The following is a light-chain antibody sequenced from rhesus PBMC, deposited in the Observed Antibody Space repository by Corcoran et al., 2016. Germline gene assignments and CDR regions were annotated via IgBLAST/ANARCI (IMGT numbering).Light chain of an antibody. CDR1: QTISSY. Sequence: DIQMTQSPSSLSASVGDRVTITCRASQTISSYLAWYQQKPGKVPRLLIYAASRLESGVPFRFSGSGSGTEFTLTISSLQPEDFATYVCQQHNSHPHTFGGGTKVEIK. V-gene: IGKV1-44*02. J-gene: IGKJ4*01. CDR3: QQHNSHPHT. CDR2: AAS.